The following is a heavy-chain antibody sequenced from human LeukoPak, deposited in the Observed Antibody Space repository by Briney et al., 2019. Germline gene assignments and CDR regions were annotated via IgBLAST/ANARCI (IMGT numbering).Heavy chain of an antibody. CDR1: GGSISSYY. CDR2: IYTSGST. Sequence: PSETPSLTCTVSGGSISSYYWSWIRQPAGKGLEWIGRIYTSGSTNYNPSLKSRVTMSVDTSKNQFSLKLSSVTAADTAVYYCARDNRGIVVVPAARRAFDIWGQGTMVTVSS. J-gene: IGHJ3*02. CDR3: ARDNRGIVVVPAARRAFDI. D-gene: IGHD2-2*01. V-gene: IGHV4-4*07.